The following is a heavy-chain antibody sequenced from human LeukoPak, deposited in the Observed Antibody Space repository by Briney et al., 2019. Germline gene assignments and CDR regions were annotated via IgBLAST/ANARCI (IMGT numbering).Heavy chain of an antibody. D-gene: IGHD5-24*01. Sequence: GGSLSLSCAASGFTVGSFWMTWVRQAPGRGLEWVASIKQDASEKYYVDSVKGRFTIPRDNVKNSLYLQMNSLKAEDTAVYYCVRERDGYNQPWAYWGQGTLVTVPS. V-gene: IGHV3-7*05. CDR2: IKQDASEK. CDR1: GFTVGSFW. CDR3: VRERDGYNQPWAY. J-gene: IGHJ4*02.